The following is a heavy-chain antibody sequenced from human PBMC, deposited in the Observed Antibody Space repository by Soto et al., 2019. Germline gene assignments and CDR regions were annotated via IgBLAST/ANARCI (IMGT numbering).Heavy chain of an antibody. D-gene: IGHD3-9*01. CDR2: IYYSGST. Sequence: SETLCLTCTVSGGSISSYYWSWIRQPPGKGLEWIGYIYYSGSTNYNPSLKSRVTISVDTSKNQFSLKLSSVTAADTAVYYCARGMAEEQIFYYFDYWGQGALVTVSS. J-gene: IGHJ4*02. CDR3: ARGMAEEQIFYYFDY. V-gene: IGHV4-59*01. CDR1: GGSISSYY.